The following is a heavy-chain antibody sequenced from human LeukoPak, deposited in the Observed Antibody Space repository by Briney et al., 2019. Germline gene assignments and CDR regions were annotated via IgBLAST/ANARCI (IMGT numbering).Heavy chain of an antibody. CDR3: AKDLVVRGSDAGYYYMDV. CDR2: ISGSSSTI. V-gene: IGHV3-48*04. J-gene: IGHJ6*03. Sequence: PGGSLRLSCAASGFSFSTSNMNWVRQAPGKGLEWVSYISGSSSTIYYADSVKGRFTISRDNAKNSLYLQMNSLRAEDTAVYYCAKDLVVRGSDAGYYYMDVWGKGTTVTVSS. CDR1: GFSFSTSN. D-gene: IGHD3-10*01.